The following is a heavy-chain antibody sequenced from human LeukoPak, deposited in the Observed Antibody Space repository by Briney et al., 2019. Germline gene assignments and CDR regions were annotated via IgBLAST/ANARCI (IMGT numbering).Heavy chain of an antibody. D-gene: IGHD2-2*02. CDR3: AGVPAAIRGHDAFDI. CDR1: GYTFTGYY. V-gene: IGHV1-2*02. J-gene: IGHJ3*02. CDR2: INPNSGGT. Sequence: ASVKVSFKASGYTFTGYYMHWVRQAPRQGLEWRGWINPNSGGTNYAQKFQGRVSMTRDTSISTAYMELNRLRSDDTAVYYCAGVPAAIRGHDAFDIWGQGTMVTVSS.